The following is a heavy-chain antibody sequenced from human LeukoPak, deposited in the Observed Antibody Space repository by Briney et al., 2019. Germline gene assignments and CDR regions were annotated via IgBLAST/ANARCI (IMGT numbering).Heavy chain of an antibody. V-gene: IGHV3-23*01. J-gene: IGHJ4*02. D-gene: IGHD4-17*01. CDR3: AKQGKTTVTTGVQDY. Sequence: GGSLRLSCAASGFTFSSYAMSWVRQAPGKGLEWVSAISGSGGSRYYADSVKGRFTISRDNSKNTLYLQMNSLRAEDTAVYYCAKQGKTTVTTGVQDYWGQGTLVTVSS. CDR2: ISGSGGSR. CDR1: GFTFSSYA.